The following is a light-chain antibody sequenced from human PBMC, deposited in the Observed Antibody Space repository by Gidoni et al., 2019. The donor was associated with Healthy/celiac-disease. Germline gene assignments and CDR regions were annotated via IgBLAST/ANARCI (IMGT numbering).Light chain of an antibody. CDR3: QQRSNWL. Sequence: ELVLTQSPATLSLSPGERATLSCSASQSVSSYLAWYQQKPGQAPRLLIYDAPNRAPGIPARFSGSGSGTDFTLTISSLEPEDFAVYYCQQRSNWLFGQXTRLEIK. J-gene: IGKJ5*01. CDR1: QSVSSY. CDR2: DAP. V-gene: IGKV3-11*01.